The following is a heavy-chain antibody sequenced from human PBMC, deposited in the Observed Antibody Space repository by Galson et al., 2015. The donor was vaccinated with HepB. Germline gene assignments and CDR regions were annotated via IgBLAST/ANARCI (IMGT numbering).Heavy chain of an antibody. Sequence: SLRLSCAASGFTFSSYSMNWVRQAPGKGLEWVSYISSSSSTIYYADSVKGRFTISRDNAKNSLYLQMNSLRAEDTAVYYCAGEPCPSCYYYYGMDVWGQGTTVTVSS. V-gene: IGHV3-48*01. J-gene: IGHJ6*02. CDR2: ISSSSSTI. CDR3: AGEPCPSCYYYYGMDV. CDR1: GFTFSSYS.